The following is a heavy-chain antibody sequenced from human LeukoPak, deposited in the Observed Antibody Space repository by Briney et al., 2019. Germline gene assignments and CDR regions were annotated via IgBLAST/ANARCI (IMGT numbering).Heavy chain of an antibody. D-gene: IGHD3-3*01. Sequence: GGSLRLSCAASGFTFSSHWMHWVRQAPGKGLVWVSRINTDGSSTSYADSVKGRFTISRDNAKNTLYLQMNSLRAEDTAVYYCARVNDFGDYFDYWGQGTLVTVSS. CDR3: ARVNDFGDYFDY. V-gene: IGHV3-74*01. CDR1: GFTFSSHW. J-gene: IGHJ4*02. CDR2: INTDGSST.